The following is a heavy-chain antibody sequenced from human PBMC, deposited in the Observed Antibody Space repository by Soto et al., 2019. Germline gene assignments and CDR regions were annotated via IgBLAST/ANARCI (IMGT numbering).Heavy chain of an antibody. Sequence: SVKVSCKASGCTFSSYAISWVRQAPGQGLEWMGGIIPIFGTANYAQKFQGRVTITADESTSTAYMELSSLRSEDTAVYYCAEGRDGYTYYYYGMDVWGQGTTVTVSS. V-gene: IGHV1-69*13. J-gene: IGHJ6*02. D-gene: IGHD5-12*01. CDR2: IIPIFGTA. CDR3: AEGRDGYTYYYYGMDV. CDR1: GCTFSSYA.